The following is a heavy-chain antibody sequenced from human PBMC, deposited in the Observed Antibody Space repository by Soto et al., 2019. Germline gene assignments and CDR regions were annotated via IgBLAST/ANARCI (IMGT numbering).Heavy chain of an antibody. CDR2: IYYSGST. CDR1: GGSISTSGYF. D-gene: IGHD3-10*01. J-gene: IGHJ4*02. V-gene: IGHV4-39*01. Sequence: PSETLSLTCTVSGGSISTSGYFWGWIRQPPGKGLEWIGNIYYSGSTYYNPSLKSRVTISVDTSKNQFSLKLSSVTAADTAVYYCASRKSSPYFDYWGQGTLVTVSS. CDR3: ASRKSSPYFDY.